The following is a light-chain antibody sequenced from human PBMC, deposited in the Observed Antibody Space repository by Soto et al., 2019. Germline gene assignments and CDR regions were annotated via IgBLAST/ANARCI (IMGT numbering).Light chain of an antibody. V-gene: IGKV1-5*01. J-gene: IGKJ1*01. Sequence: DIQMTQSPSTLSASVGDGVTITCRASQRISTWLAWYQQKPGKAPKLLIYDASSLESGVPSRFSGSGSGTEFTLTISSLQPDDFATYYCQQYHEYWFGQGTKVDIK. CDR2: DAS. CDR3: QQYHEYW. CDR1: QRISTW.